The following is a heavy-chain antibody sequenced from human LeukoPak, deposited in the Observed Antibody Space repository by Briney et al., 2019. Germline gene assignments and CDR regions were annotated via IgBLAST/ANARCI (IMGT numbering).Heavy chain of an antibody. Sequence: GGSLRLSCAASGFTFSSYSMNWVRQAPGKGLEWVSSISSSSSYIYYADSVKGRFTISRDNAKNSPYLQMNSLRAEDTAVYYCARVQIPAQFDYWGQGTLVTVSS. CDR3: ARVQIPAQFDY. CDR1: GFTFSSYS. CDR2: ISSSSSYI. J-gene: IGHJ4*02. D-gene: IGHD2-2*02. V-gene: IGHV3-21*01.